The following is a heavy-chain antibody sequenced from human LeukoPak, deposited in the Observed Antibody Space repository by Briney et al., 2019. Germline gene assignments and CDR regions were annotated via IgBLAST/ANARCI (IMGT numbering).Heavy chain of an antibody. CDR2: IYPGDSDT. Sequence: GESLKISCKGSGYSFTTYWIGWVRQMPGKGLDWMGIIYPGDSDTRYSPSFRGQVTISADKSINTAYLQWSGLKASDTAMCYCARRGYSYSDFDFWGQGTLVTVSS. V-gene: IGHV5-51*01. J-gene: IGHJ4*02. CDR1: GYSFTTYW. CDR3: ARRGYSYSDFDF. D-gene: IGHD5-18*01.